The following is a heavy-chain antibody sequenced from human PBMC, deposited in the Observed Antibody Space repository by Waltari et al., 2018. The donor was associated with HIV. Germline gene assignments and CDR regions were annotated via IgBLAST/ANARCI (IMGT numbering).Heavy chain of an antibody. D-gene: IGHD6-19*01. CDR3: AKGHGSERNSGWIFDS. Sequence: EVQLVESGGGLVQPGRSLRLSCAASGLMFDDYAMHWVRQAPGKGMEWVSGISWNSDRIDYADSVKGRFTISRDSAKKSLFLQMNSLRADDTAFYYCAKGHGSERNSGWIFDSWGQGTLVTVSS. CDR2: ISWNSDRI. CDR1: GLMFDDYA. V-gene: IGHV3-9*01. J-gene: IGHJ4*02.